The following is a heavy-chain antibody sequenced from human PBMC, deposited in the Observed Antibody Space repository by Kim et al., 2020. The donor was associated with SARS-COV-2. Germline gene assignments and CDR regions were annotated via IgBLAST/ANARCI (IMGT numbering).Heavy chain of an antibody. J-gene: IGHJ6*02. D-gene: IGHD3-9*01. V-gene: IGHV1-46*01. CDR2: INPSGGST. Sequence: ASVKVSCKASGYTFTSYYMHWVRQAPGQGLEWMGIINPSGGSTSYAQKFQGRVTMTRDTSTSTVYMELSSLRSEDTAVYYCARDRAYYDILTGYYTRWGGMDVWGQGTTVTVSS. CDR3: ARDRAYYDILTGYYTRWGGMDV. CDR1: GYTFTSYY.